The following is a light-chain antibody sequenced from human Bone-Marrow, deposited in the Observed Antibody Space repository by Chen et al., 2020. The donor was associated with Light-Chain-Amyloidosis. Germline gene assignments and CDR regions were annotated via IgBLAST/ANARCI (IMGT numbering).Light chain of an antibody. CDR1: SSDIGSFTL. Sequence: QSALTHPASVSGSPGQSITISCTGTSSDIGSFTLVSWYQQHPGQAPKLSIYEGTKRPSGVSNRFSGSKSGNTASLTISGLQAEDEADYHCCSYAGSSTLVFGGGTKLTVL. CDR3: CSYAGSSTLV. V-gene: IGLV2-23*01. J-gene: IGLJ3*02. CDR2: EGT.